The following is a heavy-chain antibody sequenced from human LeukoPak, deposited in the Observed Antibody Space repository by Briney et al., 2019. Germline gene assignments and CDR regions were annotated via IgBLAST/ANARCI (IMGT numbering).Heavy chain of an antibody. Sequence: GGSVRLSCSASGFTLSSYSMIGLRQAPGKGLEGVSYISSSSSNIYHADSVKGPFTISRDNAENSLYLHMNSLRAEDTAVYYCARDRRQRMSGSYGIDYWGQGTLVTVSS. CDR2: ISSSSSNI. V-gene: IGHV3-48*01. CDR3: ARDRRQRMSGSYGIDY. D-gene: IGHD1-26*01. CDR1: GFTLSSYS. J-gene: IGHJ4*02.